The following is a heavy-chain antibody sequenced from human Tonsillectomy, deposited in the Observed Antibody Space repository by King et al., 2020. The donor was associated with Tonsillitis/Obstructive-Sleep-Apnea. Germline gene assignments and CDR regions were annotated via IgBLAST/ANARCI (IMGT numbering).Heavy chain of an antibody. CDR2: ITRDGGST. CDR3: AKERLRYFDN. J-gene: IGHJ4*02. CDR1: GFTFDDYT. D-gene: IGHD3-9*01. V-gene: IGHV3-43*01. Sequence: DVQLVESGGVVVQPGGSLRLSCAASGFTFDDYTMHWVRQAPGKGLEWVSLITRDGGSTFYAGSVKGRFTISRDNSKNSLYLQMNSLRSEDTALYYCAKERLRYFDNWGQGTLVTVSS.